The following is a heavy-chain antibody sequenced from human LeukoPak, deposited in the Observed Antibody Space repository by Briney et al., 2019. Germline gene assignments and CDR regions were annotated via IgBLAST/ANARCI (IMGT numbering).Heavy chain of an antibody. J-gene: IGHJ3*02. CDR1: GFTVSTNY. CDR2: IYSGGGT. Sequence: PGGSLRLSCAASGFTVSTNYMTWVRQAPGKGLEWVSIIYSGGGTHYADSVKGRFTISRDNSKNTVYLQMNSLRAEDTAVYYCAREAHFASNDAFDIWGQGTMVTVSS. V-gene: IGHV3-53*01. D-gene: IGHD3-3*02. CDR3: AREAHFASNDAFDI.